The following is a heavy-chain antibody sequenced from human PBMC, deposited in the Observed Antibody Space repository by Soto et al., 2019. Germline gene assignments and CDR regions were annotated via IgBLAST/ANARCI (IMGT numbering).Heavy chain of an antibody. CDR2: LSASGGTT. D-gene: IGHD3-10*01. CDR3: EKQRSDYGSAADTFYFDS. CDR1: GVTFSNYA. Sequence: PGGSLRLSCTVSGVTFSNYAMNWVRQAPGKGLEWVSSLSASGGTTYYADSVKGRFIISRDNSKKTLYLLMNSPRAEDTALYYSEKQRSDYGSAADTFYFDSWGQGAPVTVSS. J-gene: IGHJ4*02. V-gene: IGHV3-23*01.